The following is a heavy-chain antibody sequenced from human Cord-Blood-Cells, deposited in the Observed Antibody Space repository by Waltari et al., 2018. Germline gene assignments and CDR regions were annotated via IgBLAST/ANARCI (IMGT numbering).Heavy chain of an antibody. CDR2: INHSGSI. D-gene: IGHD6-19*01. CDR3: ARVGSSGWYFDY. V-gene: IGHV4-34*01. Sequence: QAHLERWVAGPGQPSATLCLASAASGGSLRGYYWSRLRQPPGKGLEWVGEINHSGSINYNPSLKSRVTISVDTSKNQFSLKLSSVTAADTAVYYCARVGSSGWYFDYWGQGTLVTVSS. J-gene: IGHJ4*02. CDR1: GGSLRGYY.